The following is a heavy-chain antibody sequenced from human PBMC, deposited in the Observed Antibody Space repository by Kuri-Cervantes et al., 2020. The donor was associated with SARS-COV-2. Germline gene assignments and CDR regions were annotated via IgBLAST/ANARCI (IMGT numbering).Heavy chain of an antibody. CDR1: GGSFSGCY. D-gene: IGHD1-14*01. J-gene: IGHJ5*02. CDR2: INHSGST. V-gene: IGHV4-34*01. Sequence: SQTLSLTCAVYGGSFSGCYWSWIRQPPGKGLEWIGEINHSGSTNYNPSLKSRVTISVDTSKNQFSLKLSSVTAADTAVYYCARHRWFGPWGQGTLVTVSS. CDR3: ARHRWFGP.